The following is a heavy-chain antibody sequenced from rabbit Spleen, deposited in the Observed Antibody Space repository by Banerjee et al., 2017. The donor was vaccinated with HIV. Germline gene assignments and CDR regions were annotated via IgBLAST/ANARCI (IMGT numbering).Heavy chain of an antibody. Sequence: QEQLEESGGGLVQPEGSLTLTCTATGFTISSYYYMCWVRQAPGKGLERIACINAVTGKAVYASLAKGRFTFSKTSSTTVTLQMTSLTAADTATYFCARDLPGVIGWNFGWWGPGTLVTVS. J-gene: IGHJ6*01. CDR1: GFTISSYYY. V-gene: IGHV1S45*01. CDR3: ARDLPGVIGWNFGW. D-gene: IGHD4-1*01. CDR2: INAVTGKA.